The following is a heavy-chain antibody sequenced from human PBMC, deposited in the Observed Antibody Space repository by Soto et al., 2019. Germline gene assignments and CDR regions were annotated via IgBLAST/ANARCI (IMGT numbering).Heavy chain of an antibody. D-gene: IGHD3-10*01. CDR2: LSGSGGST. J-gene: IGHJ4*02. V-gene: IGHV3-23*01. CDR1: GFSFIKYA. CDR3: ARGFSAGKGSPPDY. Sequence: GGSLRLSCAASGFSFIKYAMSWVRQAPGKGLEWVSGLSGSGGSTSSADSAKGRFAISRDNSRNTLYLQMNSLRDGDTAIYYCARGFSAGKGSPPDYGGQGTLVTVSS.